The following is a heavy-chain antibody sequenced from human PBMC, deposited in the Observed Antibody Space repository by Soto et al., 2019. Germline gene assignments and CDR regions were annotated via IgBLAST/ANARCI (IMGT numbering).Heavy chain of an antibody. CDR1: GGSISSGGYY. CDR2: IYYSGST. J-gene: IGHJ6*02. CDR3: RGDVWGSYRPVDV. Sequence: ASETLSLTCTVSGGSISSGGYYCSWIRQHPGKGLEWIGYIYYSGSTYYNPSLKSRVTISVDTSKNQFSLKLSSVTAADTAVYYCRGDVWGSYRPVDVWGQGTTVTVSS. V-gene: IGHV4-31*03. D-gene: IGHD3-16*02.